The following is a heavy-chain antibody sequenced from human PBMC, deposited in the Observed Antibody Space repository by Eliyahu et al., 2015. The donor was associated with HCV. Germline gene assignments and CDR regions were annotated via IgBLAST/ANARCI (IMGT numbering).Heavy chain of an antibody. D-gene: IGHD5-24*01. CDR2: MNPNRGET. CDR3: ARQSMATISFDPFDL. Sequence: QVQLVQSGAEVRKPWTSVKVSCQSSGYNFIDYDINWVRLVPGQGLEWLGWMNPNRGETGLAENFRGRLSLTRRGSIDTAYMELRSLTIDDTAVYFCARQSMATISFDPFDLWGQGTVVTVSS. CDR1: GYNFIDYD. J-gene: IGHJ3*01. V-gene: IGHV1-8*02.